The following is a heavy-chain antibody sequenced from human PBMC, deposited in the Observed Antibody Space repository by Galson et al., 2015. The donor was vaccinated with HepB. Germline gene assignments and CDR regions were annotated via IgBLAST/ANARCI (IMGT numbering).Heavy chain of an antibody. CDR2: ISSSSSYT. V-gene: IGHV3-11*05. J-gene: IGHJ6*02. CDR1: GFTFSDYY. Sequence: LRLSCAASGFTFSDYYMSWIRQAPGKGLEWVSYISSSSSYTNYADSVKGRFTISRDNAKNSLYLQMNSLRAEDTAVYYCARAEDYYYYYGMDVWGQGTTVTVSS. CDR3: ARAEDYYYYYGMDV.